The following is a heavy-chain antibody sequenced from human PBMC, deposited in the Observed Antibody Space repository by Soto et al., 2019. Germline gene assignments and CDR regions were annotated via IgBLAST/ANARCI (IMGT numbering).Heavy chain of an antibody. CDR3: ARQLGYYDSSGPPQY. Sequence: GGSLRLSCAASGFTFSSYGMHWVRQAPGKGLEWVAVIWYDGSNKYYADSVKGRFTISRDNSKNTLYLQMNSLRAEDTAVYYCARQLGYYDSSGPPQYWGQGTLVTVSS. CDR2: IWYDGSNK. CDR1: GFTFSSYG. D-gene: IGHD3-22*01. J-gene: IGHJ4*02. V-gene: IGHV3-33*01.